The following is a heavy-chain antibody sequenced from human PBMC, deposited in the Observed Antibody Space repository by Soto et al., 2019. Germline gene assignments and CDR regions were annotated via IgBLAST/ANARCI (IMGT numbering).Heavy chain of an antibody. Sequence: LGESRKISCKASEYNFSSYCIAWVRQMPGKGLECMGIIYPGDSHTKYSPSFQGQVTISADKSISTAYLQWSSLKASDTAMYYCATLDRRHSFSGFDYWGQATAVTVPS. J-gene: IGHJ4*02. D-gene: IGHD5-18*01. CDR1: EYNFSSYC. CDR2: IYPGDSHT. V-gene: IGHV5-51*01. CDR3: ATLDRRHSFSGFDY.